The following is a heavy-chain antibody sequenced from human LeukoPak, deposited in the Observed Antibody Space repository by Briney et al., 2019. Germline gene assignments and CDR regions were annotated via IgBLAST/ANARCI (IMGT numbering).Heavy chain of an antibody. CDR1: GGSMSSYY. J-gene: IGHJ4*02. V-gene: IGHV4-59*01. D-gene: IGHD2-2*01. Sequence: PSETLSLTCSVSGGSMSSYYWSWIRQSPGKGLEWIGYIYHSGSTDYNSSLKSRVTISEDTSKKQFSLKVSSVTAADTAVYYCARVGCSSTSCSDWGQGTLVTVSS. CDR2: IYHSGST. CDR3: ARVGCSSTSCSD.